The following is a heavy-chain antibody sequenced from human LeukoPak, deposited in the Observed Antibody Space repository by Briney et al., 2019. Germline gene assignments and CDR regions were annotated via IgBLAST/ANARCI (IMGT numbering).Heavy chain of an antibody. CDR3: ARGMATVVTQAYYYYYYGMDV. V-gene: IGHV1-8*01. Sequence: GASAKVSCKASGYTFTSYDINWVRQATGQGLECMGWMNPNSGNTGVAQKFQGRVTMTRNTSISTANMELSSLRSEDTAVYYCARGMATVVTQAYYYYYYGMDVWGQGTTVTVSS. J-gene: IGHJ6*02. CDR1: GYTFTSYD. D-gene: IGHD4-23*01. CDR2: MNPNSGNT.